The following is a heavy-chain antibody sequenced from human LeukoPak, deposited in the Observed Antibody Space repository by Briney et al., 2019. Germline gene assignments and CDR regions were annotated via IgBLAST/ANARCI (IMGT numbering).Heavy chain of an antibody. V-gene: IGHV3-30*04. D-gene: IGHD3-22*01. CDR1: GFTFSSYA. CDR3: ARYPETYYYDSSGYYSFDY. CDR2: ISYDGSNK. Sequence: GGSLRLSCAASGFTFSSYAMHWVRQAPGKGLEWVAVISYDGSNKYYADSVKGRFTISRDNSKNTLYLQMNSLRAEDTAVYYCARYPETYYYDSSGYYSFDYWGQGTLVTVSS. J-gene: IGHJ4*02.